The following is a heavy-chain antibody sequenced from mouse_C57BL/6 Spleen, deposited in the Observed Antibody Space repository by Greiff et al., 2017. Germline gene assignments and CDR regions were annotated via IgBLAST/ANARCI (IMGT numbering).Heavy chain of an antibody. Sequence: QVQLKESGAELVRPGALVKLSCKASGYTFTDYYINWVKQRPGQGLEWIARIYPGSGNTYYNEKFKGKATLTAEKSSSTAYMQLSSLTSEDSAVYFCARRGGGYGNHEDFDYWGQGTTLTVSS. J-gene: IGHJ2*01. CDR1: GYTFTDYY. CDR2: IYPGSGNT. CDR3: ARRGGGYGNHEDFDY. V-gene: IGHV1-76*01. D-gene: IGHD2-1*01.